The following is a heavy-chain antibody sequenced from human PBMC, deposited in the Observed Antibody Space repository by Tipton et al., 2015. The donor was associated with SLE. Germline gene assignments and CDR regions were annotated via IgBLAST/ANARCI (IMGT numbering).Heavy chain of an antibody. J-gene: IGHJ4*02. CDR3: ARDGIGYCSSTSCYASDY. CDR2: ISSSSSYI. Sequence: GSLRLSCAASGFTFSSYSMNWVRQAPGKGLEWVSSISSSSSYIYYADSVKGRFTISRDNAKNSLYLQMNSLRAEDTAVYYCARDGIGYCSSTSCYASDYWGQGTLVTVSS. CDR1: GFTFSSYS. V-gene: IGHV3-21*01. D-gene: IGHD2-2*01.